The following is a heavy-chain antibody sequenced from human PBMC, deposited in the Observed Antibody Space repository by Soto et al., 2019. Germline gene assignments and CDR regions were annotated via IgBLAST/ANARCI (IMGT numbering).Heavy chain of an antibody. D-gene: IGHD6-19*01. J-gene: IGHJ6*02. CDR2: IWYDGSNK. Sequence: QVQLVESGGGVVQPGRSLRLSCAASGFTFSSYGMHWVRQAPGKGLEWVAVIWYDGSNKYYADSVKGRFTISRDNSKNTLYLQMSSLRAEDTAVYYCARYLAGDFYYYGMDVWGQGTTVTVSS. CDR3: ARYLAGDFYYYGMDV. CDR1: GFTFSSYG. V-gene: IGHV3-33*01.